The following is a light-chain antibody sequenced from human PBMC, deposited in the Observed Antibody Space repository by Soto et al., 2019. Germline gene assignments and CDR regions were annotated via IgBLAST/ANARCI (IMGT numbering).Light chain of an antibody. CDR3: SSYTTSNTRQIV. CDR1: SSDVGGYNY. V-gene: IGLV2-14*03. Sequence: SELTQPASVSRSPGQSIPITSTGTSSDVGGYNYVSWYQHHPGKAPKLLIYDVSNRPSGVSNRFSGSKSDNTASLTISGLQPEDEADYYCSSYTTSNTRQIVFGTGTKVTVL. CDR2: DVS. J-gene: IGLJ1*01.